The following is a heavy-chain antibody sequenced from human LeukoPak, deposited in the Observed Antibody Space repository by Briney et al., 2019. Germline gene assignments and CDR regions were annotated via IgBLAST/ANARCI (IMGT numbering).Heavy chain of an antibody. D-gene: IGHD6-19*01. CDR2: IDSDGST. CDR1: GFTFSSYW. CDR3: IGSGGWPGY. Sequence: PGGPLRLSCEASGFTFSSYWMPWVGQAPGKGLVWVSRIDSDGSTIYADSVKGRFTISRDNAKNTLYLQMNSLRAEDTAVYYCIGSGGWPGYWGQGTLVTVSS. J-gene: IGHJ4*02. V-gene: IGHV3-74*01.